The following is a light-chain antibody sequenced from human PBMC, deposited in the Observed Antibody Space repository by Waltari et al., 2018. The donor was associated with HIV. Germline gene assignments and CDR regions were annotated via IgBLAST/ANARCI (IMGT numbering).Light chain of an antibody. Sequence: QSDLTQPASVSGSHGQSITIACTGTSSDVGSHNLVSWYQQHPGKAPKPMIFEDSKRPAGVSNRFSGSKSGNTASLTISGLRAEDEADYYCCSYAGSSTHVVFGGGTKLTVL. J-gene: IGLJ2*01. CDR2: EDS. CDR3: CSYAGSSTHVV. CDR1: SSDVGSHNL. V-gene: IGLV2-23*01.